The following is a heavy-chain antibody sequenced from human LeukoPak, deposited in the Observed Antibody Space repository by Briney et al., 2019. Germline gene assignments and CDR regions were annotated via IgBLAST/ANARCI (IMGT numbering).Heavy chain of an antibody. CDR3: ARDRIAAADIAFDI. Sequence: SETLSLTCTVSGGSISSYYWSWIRQPPGKGLEWIGYIYYSGSTNYNPSLKSRVTISVDTSKNQFSLKLSSVTAAGTAVYYCARDRIAAADIAFDIWGQGTMVTVSS. V-gene: IGHV4-59*01. CDR1: GGSISSYY. D-gene: IGHD6-13*01. CDR2: IYYSGST. J-gene: IGHJ3*02.